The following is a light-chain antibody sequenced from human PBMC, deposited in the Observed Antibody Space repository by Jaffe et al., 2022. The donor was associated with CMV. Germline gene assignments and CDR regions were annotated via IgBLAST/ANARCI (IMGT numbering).Light chain of an antibody. V-gene: IGLV2-11*01. Sequence: QSALTQPRSVSGSPGQSVTISCTGTSSDVGAYEFVSWYQQHPGKAPKVIIYDVTERPSGVPDRFSGSKSGNTASLTISGLQSEDEADYYCCSYAGNSFFDVFGGGTKLTVL. CDR2: DVT. CDR3: CSYAGNSFFDV. J-gene: IGLJ2*01. CDR1: SSDVGAYEF.